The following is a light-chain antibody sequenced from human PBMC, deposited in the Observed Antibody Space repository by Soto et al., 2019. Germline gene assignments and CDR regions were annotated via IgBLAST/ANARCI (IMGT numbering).Light chain of an antibody. CDR1: QSISVH. V-gene: IGKV1-39*01. CDR3: QQSYITPYT. J-gene: IGKJ2*01. Sequence: DIQMTQSPSSLSASVGDTVTITCRASQSISVHLNWYQQKPGKVPKLLIYAASNLQSGVPSSFRGGGAETDFALTISSLQPEDFATYYCQQSYITPYTFGQGTKLQIK. CDR2: AAS.